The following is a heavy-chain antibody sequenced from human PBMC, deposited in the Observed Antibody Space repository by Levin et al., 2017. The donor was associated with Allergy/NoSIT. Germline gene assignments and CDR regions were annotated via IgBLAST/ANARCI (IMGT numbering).Heavy chain of an antibody. Sequence: GGSLRLSCAASGFTFSSYAMSWVRQAPGKGLEWVSAISGSGGSTYYADSVKGRFTISRDNSKTTLYLQMNSLRAEDTAVYYCAKDWKKLRGNYYGMDVWGQGTTVTVSS. D-gene: IGHD5-12*01. CDR3: AKDWKKLRGNYYGMDV. V-gene: IGHV3-23*01. CDR2: ISGSGGST. J-gene: IGHJ6*02. CDR1: GFTFSSYA.